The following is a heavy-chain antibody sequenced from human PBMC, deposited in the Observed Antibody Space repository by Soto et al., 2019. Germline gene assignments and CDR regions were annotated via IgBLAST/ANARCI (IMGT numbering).Heavy chain of an antibody. Sequence: QVQLQESGPGLVKPSQTLSLTCIVSGDSISRYGFYWSWIRQRPGKGLEWIGYISYSGNPYFNPSLRSRATISIDTSKNQFSLRLSSVTAADTAVYYCATRGITLYHFVSWGQGTLVTVSS. V-gene: IGHV4-31*03. D-gene: IGHD3-10*01. CDR3: ATRGITLYHFVS. J-gene: IGHJ4*02. CDR1: GDSISRYGFY. CDR2: ISYSGNP.